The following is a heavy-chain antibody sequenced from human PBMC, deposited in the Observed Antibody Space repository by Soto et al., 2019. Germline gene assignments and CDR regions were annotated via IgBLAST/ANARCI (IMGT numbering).Heavy chain of an antibody. CDR3: AREPYDYDRGGHFEY. J-gene: IGHJ4*02. D-gene: IGHD3-22*01. V-gene: IGHV4-30-4*01. CDR2: IYYSGGT. Sequence: PSETLSLTCTVSGGSISSGGYYWNWIRQPPGKGLEWIGFIYYSGGTYYKPSLKSRVSMSVDASKNQFSLKLTSVTAADTAVYYCAREPYDYDRGGHFEYWGQGTLVTVSS. CDR1: GGSISSGGYY.